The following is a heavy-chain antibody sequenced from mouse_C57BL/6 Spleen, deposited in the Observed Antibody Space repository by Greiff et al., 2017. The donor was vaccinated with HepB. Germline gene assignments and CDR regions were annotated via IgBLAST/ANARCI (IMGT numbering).Heavy chain of an antibody. D-gene: IGHD1-1*01. V-gene: IGHV14-2*01. CDR3: AIILNYGSSPFAY. CDR2: NDPEDGET. CDR1: GFNIKDYY. J-gene: IGHJ3*01. Sequence: EVQLQQSGAELVKPGASVKLSCTASGFNIKDYYMHWVKQRTEQGLEWIGRNDPEDGETKYDPKFQGKATITADTSSNTAYLQLRSLTSEDNAGYYCAIILNYGSSPFAYWGQGTLVTVSS.